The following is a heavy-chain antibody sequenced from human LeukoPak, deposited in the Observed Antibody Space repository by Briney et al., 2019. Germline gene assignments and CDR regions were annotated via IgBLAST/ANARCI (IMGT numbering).Heavy chain of an antibody. CDR1: GFTFGDHV. D-gene: IGHD3-10*01. Sequence: GESLRLSCAASGFTFGDHVMYWVRQAPGRGLEWVSLINRDGTGAKYADSVRGRVTISRDNSKNSLYLQMNSLRTEDTALYYCAKGQRSGTYYNAFDYLGQGTLVTVSS. J-gene: IGHJ4*02. CDR3: AKGQRSGTYYNAFDY. CDR2: INRDGTGA. V-gene: IGHV3-43*02.